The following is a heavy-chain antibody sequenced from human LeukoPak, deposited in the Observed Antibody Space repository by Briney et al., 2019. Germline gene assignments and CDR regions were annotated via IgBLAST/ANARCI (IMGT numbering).Heavy chain of an antibody. CDR3: ARDFVWDGVWFGEEGFDP. Sequence: GGSLRLSCAASGFTFSSYAMHWVRQAPGKGLEWVAVISYDGSNKYYADSVKGRFTISRDNSKNTLYLQMNSLRAEDTAVYYCARDFVWDGVWFGEEGFDPWGQGTLVTVSS. CDR1: GFTFSSYA. CDR2: ISYDGSNK. V-gene: IGHV3-30-3*01. D-gene: IGHD3-10*01. J-gene: IGHJ5*02.